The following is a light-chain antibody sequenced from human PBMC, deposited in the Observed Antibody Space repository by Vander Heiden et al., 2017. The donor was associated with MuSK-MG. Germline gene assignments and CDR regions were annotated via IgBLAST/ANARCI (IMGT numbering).Light chain of an antibody. CDR3: QQDGSSPLT. Sequence: EIVLTQSPGTLSLSPGERATLSCRASQSVSSTYLAWHQQKPGQAPRLLIYGASIRATGIPDRFSGSGSGTDFALTISRLEPEDFAVYYCQQDGSSPLTFGGGTKVEIK. J-gene: IGKJ4*01. V-gene: IGKV3-20*01. CDR2: GAS. CDR1: QSVSSTY.